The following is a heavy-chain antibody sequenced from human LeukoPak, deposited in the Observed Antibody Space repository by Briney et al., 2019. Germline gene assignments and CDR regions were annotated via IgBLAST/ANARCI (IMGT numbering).Heavy chain of an antibody. CDR2: ISSSSYI. Sequence: PGGSLRLSCAASGFTFSSYSMNWVRQAPGKGLEWVSSISSSSYIYYADSVKGRFTISRDDAKNSLYLQMNSLRVEDTAVYYCARDVLGTLPFDYWGQGTLVTVSS. V-gene: IGHV3-21*01. CDR1: GFTFSSYS. D-gene: IGHD3-3*02. CDR3: ARDVLGTLPFDY. J-gene: IGHJ4*02.